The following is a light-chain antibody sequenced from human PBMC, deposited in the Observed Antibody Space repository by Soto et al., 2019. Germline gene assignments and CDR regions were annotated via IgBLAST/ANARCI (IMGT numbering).Light chain of an antibody. J-gene: IGKJ1*01. V-gene: IGKV1-5*01. Sequence: DIQMTQSPSTLSASVGERVTISCRANQSINYLLAWCRQKPGKAPKLLIYDASTLESGVPSRFRGSGSGTEFTLTISSLQPDDFATYYCQQYKTYSWTFGQGTKVEIK. CDR1: QSINYL. CDR3: QQYKTYSWT. CDR2: DAS.